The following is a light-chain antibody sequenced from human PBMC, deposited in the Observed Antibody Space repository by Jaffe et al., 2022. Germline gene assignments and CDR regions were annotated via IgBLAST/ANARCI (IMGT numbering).Light chain of an antibody. J-gene: IGKJ4*01. CDR3: QQGKSFPVT. V-gene: IGKV1-9*01. CDR1: QGIGSY. CDR2: TAY. Sequence: DIQLTQSPSFLSASVGDRVTITCRASQGIGSYLAWYQQKPGKVPNLLISTAYTLQSGVPSRFSGSGFGTEFSLTISSLQPEDFGTYYCQQGKSFPVTFGGGTRVEIK.